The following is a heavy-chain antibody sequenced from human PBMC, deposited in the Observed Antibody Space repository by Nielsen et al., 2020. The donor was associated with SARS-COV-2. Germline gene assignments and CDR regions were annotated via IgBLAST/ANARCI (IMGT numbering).Heavy chain of an antibody. V-gene: IGHV4-59*01. J-gene: IGHJ4*02. CDR2: IYYSGST. D-gene: IGHD1-26*01. Sequence: SETLSLTCTVSGGSISSYYWSWIRQPPGKGLEWIGYIYYSGSTNYNPSLKSRVTISVDTSKNQFSLKLSSVTAADTAVYYCARNPRSYSPFDYWGQGTLVTVSS. CDR3: ARNPRSYSPFDY. CDR1: GGSISSYY.